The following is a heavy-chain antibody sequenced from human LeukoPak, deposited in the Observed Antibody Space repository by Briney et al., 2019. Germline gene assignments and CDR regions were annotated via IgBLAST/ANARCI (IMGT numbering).Heavy chain of an antibody. CDR2: INPSGGST. V-gene: IGHV1-46*01. D-gene: IGHD3-22*01. Sequence: GASVKVSCKASGYTSTSYYMHWVRQAPGQGLEWMGIINPSGGSTSYAQKFQGRVTMTRDMSTSTVYMELSSLRSEDTAVYYCAREPPKNYDSSGYSNWGQGTLVTVSS. CDR3: AREPPKNYDSSGYSN. J-gene: IGHJ4*02. CDR1: GYTSTSYY.